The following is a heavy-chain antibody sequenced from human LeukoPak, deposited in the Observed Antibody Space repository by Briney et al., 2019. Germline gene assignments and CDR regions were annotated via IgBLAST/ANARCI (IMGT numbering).Heavy chain of an antibody. J-gene: IGHJ4*02. V-gene: IGHV4-61*02. CDR1: GGSISSGSYY. D-gene: IGHD6-6*01. Sequence: PSETLSLTCTVSGGSISSGSYYWSWIRQPAGKGLEWIGRIYTSGSTNYNPSLKSRVTISVDTSKNQFSLKLSSVTAADTAVYYCATYPYSSSSEEGYWGQGTLVTVSS. CDR3: ATYPYSSSSEEGY. CDR2: IYTSGST.